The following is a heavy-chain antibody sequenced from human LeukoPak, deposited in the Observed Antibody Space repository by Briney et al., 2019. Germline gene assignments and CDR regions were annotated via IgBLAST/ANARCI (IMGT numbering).Heavy chain of an antibody. D-gene: IGHD4-23*01. Sequence: PSETLSLTCTVSGDSISSSSYYWGWVRQPPGKELEWIGSIYYSGSTYYNPSLNSRVTISVDTSKNQFSLKLSSVTAADTAVYYCARDYLGGNPDAFDIWGQGAMVTVSS. V-gene: IGHV4-39*07. CDR3: ARDYLGGNPDAFDI. CDR1: GDSISSSSYY. CDR2: IYYSGST. J-gene: IGHJ3*02.